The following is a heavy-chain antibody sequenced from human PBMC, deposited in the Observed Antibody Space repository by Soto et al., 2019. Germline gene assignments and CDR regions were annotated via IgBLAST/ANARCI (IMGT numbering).Heavy chain of an antibody. V-gene: IGHV4-31*02. D-gene: IGHD3-10*01. Sequence: GANHVCCLRLHPRKGLEWIGYIYDSESAYYNPSLKSRVTISMDTSKNHFAMRLSSVTDADTAVYYCAVQRGTPGVALFNRYAPWGQG. CDR3: AVQRGTPGVALFNRYAP. CDR1: GANH. CDR2: IYDSESA. J-gene: IGHJ5*02.